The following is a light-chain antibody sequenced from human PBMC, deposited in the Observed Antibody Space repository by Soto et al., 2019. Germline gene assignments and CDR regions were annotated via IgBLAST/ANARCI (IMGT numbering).Light chain of an antibody. CDR2: DVY. V-gene: IGLV2-11*01. CDR3: CSYAGSNTFYV. CDR1: SSNVGGYNY. J-gene: IGLJ1*01. Sequence: QSVLTQPRSVAGAPGQSVTISCTGTSSNVGGYNYVSWYQHHPGKAPKLVIYDVYSRPSGVPDRFSGSKPDNTASLTISGLQAEDEADYYCCSYAGSNTFYVFGTGTKVTVL.